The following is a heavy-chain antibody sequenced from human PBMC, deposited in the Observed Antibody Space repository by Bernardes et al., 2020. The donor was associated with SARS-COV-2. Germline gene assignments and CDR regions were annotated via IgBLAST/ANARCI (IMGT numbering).Heavy chain of an antibody. Sequence: GGSLRLSCAASGFIFSYYGMHWVRQAPGKGLEWVTIISDDGNKKRYADSVQGRYTISRDNSKKTVYLQMNNLRNEDTAVYYCAKAIATMGYYIDNWGQGTLVSVSS. J-gene: IGHJ4*02. D-gene: IGHD2-21*01. CDR1: GFIFSYYG. V-gene: IGHV3-30*18. CDR2: ISDDGNKK. CDR3: AKAIATMGYYIDN.